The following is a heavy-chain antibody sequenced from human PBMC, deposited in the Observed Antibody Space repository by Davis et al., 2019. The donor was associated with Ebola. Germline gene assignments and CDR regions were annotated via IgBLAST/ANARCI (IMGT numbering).Heavy chain of an antibody. CDR1: GYIFTRYS. Sequence: AASVKVSCKTSGYIFTRYSIHWVRQAPGEGLEWVGWINGGNGDTKCSQKFQGRVTFTRDASASTAYMELSSLRSEDTAMYYCARESDQLLRASGFDPWGQGTLVTVSS. CDR2: INGGNGDT. D-gene: IGHD2-2*01. J-gene: IGHJ5*02. CDR3: ARESDQLLRASGFDP. V-gene: IGHV1-3*01.